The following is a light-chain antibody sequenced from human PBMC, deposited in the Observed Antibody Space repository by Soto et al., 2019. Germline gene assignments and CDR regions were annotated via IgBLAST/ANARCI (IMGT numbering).Light chain of an antibody. CDR3: QSYDSSQSGYV. CDR1: SSNIGAGYD. J-gene: IGLJ1*01. V-gene: IGLV1-40*01. Sequence: QSVLTQPPSVSGAPGQRVTISCTGSSSNIGAGYDVHWYQQLPGTARKLLIYGNSNRPSGVPDRFSGSKSGTSASLAITGLQAEDEADYYCQSYDSSQSGYVFGTGTKLTVL. CDR2: GNS.